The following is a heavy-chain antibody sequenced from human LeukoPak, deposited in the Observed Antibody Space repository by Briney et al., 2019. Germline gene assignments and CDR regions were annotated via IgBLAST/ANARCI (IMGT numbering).Heavy chain of an antibody. J-gene: IGHJ4*02. CDR2: IYYSGST. CDR3: ASFSYGVYVGFDY. Sequence: SETLSLTCTVSGGSMRSYYWAWIRQPPGKGLEWIGYIYYSGSTNYNPSLESRVTISVDTSKNQFSLKLSSVTAADTAIYYFASFSYGVYVGFDYWGQGALVTVSS. D-gene: IGHD4-17*01. CDR1: GGSMRSYY. V-gene: IGHV4-59*12.